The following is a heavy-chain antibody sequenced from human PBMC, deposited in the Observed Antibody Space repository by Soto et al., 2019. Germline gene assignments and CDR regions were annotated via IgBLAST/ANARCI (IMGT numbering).Heavy chain of an antibody. CDR1: GFSLTTDGLG. CDR2: IYWDDDK. J-gene: IGHJ4*02. CDR3: TKGAPEGTFFDY. Sequence: SGPTLVNATRTVRLTCAFSGFSLTTDGLGVGWVRQPPGKALEWLALIYWDDDKRYSPSLKSRLTITKDTSKNTVYLQMNSLRTEDTAVYYCTKGAPEGTFFDYWGQGTLVTVSS. D-gene: IGHD1-26*01. V-gene: IGHV2-5*02.